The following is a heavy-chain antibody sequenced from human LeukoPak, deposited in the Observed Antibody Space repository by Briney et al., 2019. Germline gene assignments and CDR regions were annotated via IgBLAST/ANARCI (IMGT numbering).Heavy chain of an antibody. CDR1: GGTFSSYA. CDR3: AGITIFGVGNFDY. J-gene: IGHJ4*02. D-gene: IGHD3-3*01. Sequence: SVTVSCKASGGTFSSYAISWLRQAPGQGLEWMGRIIPILGIANYAQKFQGRVTITADKSTSTAYMELSSLRSEDTAVYYCAGITIFGVGNFDYWGQGTLVTVSS. V-gene: IGHV1-69*04. CDR2: IIPILGIA.